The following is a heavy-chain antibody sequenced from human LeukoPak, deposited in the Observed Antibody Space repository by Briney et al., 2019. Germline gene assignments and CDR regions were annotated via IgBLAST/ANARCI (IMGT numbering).Heavy chain of an antibody. CDR1: GFTVNNAW. CDR2: IKSRTDEGRT. CDR3: RTEQVALGPC. D-gene: IGHD3-16*01. Sequence: GGSLRLSCAAFGFTVNNAWMSWVRQGAGKGLEWVGRIKSRTDEGRTDYAARVKGRFTIPKEDSKNTRYLQMNSRKHEDPAVYYCRTEQVALGPCWGQGALVTVSS. V-gene: IGHV3-15*01. J-gene: IGHJ4*02.